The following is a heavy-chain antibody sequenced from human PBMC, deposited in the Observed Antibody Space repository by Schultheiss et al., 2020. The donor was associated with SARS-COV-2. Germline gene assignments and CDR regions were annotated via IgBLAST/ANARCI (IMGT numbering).Heavy chain of an antibody. Sequence: SETLSLTCAAYGGSFSGYYWSWIRQPPGKGLEWIGEINHSGSTNYNPSLKSRVTISVDTSKNQFSLKLSSVTAADTAVYYCARGLVGHRYDYVWGSYRSVSGWFDPWGQGTLVPVSS. CDR1: GGSFSGYY. V-gene: IGHV4-34*01. CDR3: ARGLVGHRYDYVWGSYRSVSGWFDP. CDR2: INHSGST. D-gene: IGHD3-16*02. J-gene: IGHJ5*02.